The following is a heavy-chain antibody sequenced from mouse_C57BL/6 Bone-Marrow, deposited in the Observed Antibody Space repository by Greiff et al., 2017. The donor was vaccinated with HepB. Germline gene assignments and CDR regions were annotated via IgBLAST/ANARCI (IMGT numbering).Heavy chain of an antibody. Sequence: VQLQQSGAELVRPGASVTLSCKASGYTFTDYEMHWVKQTPVHGLEWIGAIDPETGGTAYNQKFKGKAILTADKSSSTAYMELRSLTSEDSAVYYCTRRGGNWDWFAYWGQGTLVTVSA. CDR1: GYTFTDYE. J-gene: IGHJ3*01. D-gene: IGHD4-1*01. CDR3: TRRGGNWDWFAY. CDR2: IDPETGGT. V-gene: IGHV1-15*01.